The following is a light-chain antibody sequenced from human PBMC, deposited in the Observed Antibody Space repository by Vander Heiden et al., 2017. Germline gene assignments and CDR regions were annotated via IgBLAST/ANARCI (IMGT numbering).Light chain of an antibody. CDR1: SSDVGGYNQ. CDR3: SAYTSSSPWV. J-gene: IGLJ3*02. V-gene: IGLV2-14*03. Sequence: QSALSPPASVAGSPGRSITISRTGTSSDVGGYNQVYWYQQHPGKAPKLMIYDVSNRPSAVSNRFSDSKSGNTASLTIPGLQDEDEADYYGSAYTSSSPWVFGGGTKLTVL. CDR2: DVS.